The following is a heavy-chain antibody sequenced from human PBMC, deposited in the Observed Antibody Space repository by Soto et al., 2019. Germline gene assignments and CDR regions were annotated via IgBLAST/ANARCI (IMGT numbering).Heavy chain of an antibody. J-gene: IGHJ4*02. D-gene: IGHD2-21*02. Sequence: PSETLSLTCTVSGDSVSSGGNYWSWIRQPPGEGLEWIAYIHYSGSVNYNPSLKSRATMSVDTSKKQFSLKLSSMTAADTAVYYCARQIVVTTYARHFDFWGPGTLVTVSS. CDR2: IHYSGSV. V-gene: IGHV4-61*08. CDR1: GDSVSSGGNY. CDR3: ARQIVVTTYARHFDF.